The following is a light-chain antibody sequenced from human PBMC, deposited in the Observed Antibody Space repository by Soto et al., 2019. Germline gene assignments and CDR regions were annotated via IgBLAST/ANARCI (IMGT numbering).Light chain of an antibody. CDR2: GAT. CDR1: QSVNSGS. CDR3: QQYGSSVRT. Sequence: DIALTQSPGTLYSSAGDRAILSCRASQSVNSGSLAWYQQRPGQAPRLLIYGATIRATGIPDKFSGSGSGTDFTLTISRLEPEDFAVYYCQQYGSSVRTFGQGTKVEIK. J-gene: IGKJ1*01. V-gene: IGKV3-20*01.